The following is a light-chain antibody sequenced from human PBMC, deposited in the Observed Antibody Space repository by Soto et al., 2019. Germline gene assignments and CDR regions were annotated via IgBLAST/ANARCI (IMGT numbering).Light chain of an antibody. CDR3: QQYSSSPST. CDR2: GAS. J-gene: IGKJ5*01. Sequence: EIVLTQSPGTLSLSPGERATLSCRASQSVSSSFLAWLQQKPGQAPRLLIYGASSTATGIPDRFSGSGSGTVFTLTISRLEPEDFAVYYCQQYSSSPSTFGQGTRLEIK. CDR1: QSVSSSF. V-gene: IGKV3-20*01.